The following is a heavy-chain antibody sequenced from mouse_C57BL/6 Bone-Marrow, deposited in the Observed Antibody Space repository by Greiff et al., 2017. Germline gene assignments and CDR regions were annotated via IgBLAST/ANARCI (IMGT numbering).Heavy chain of an antibody. CDR1: GYTFTSYW. CDR3: ARPYYSIYWYLDV. D-gene: IGHD2-5*01. V-gene: IGHV1-55*01. CDR2: IYPGSGST. J-gene: IGHJ1*03. Sequence: VQLQQPGAELVKPGASVKMSCKASGYTFTSYWITWVKQRPGQGLEWIGDIYPGSGSTNYNEKFKSKATLTVDTSSSTAYLQLSSLTSEDSAVYYCARPYYSIYWYLDVWGTGTTVTVSS.